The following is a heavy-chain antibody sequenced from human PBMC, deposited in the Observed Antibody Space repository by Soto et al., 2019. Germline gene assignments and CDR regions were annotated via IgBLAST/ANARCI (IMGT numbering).Heavy chain of an antibody. CDR3: ASHSGSSPEGRYNYCMDV. CDR1: GGTFSSYA. J-gene: IGHJ6*02. Sequence: QVQLVQSGAEVKKPGSSVKVSCKASGGTFSSYAISWVRQAPGQGLEWMGGIIPIFGTADYAQKFQGRVTITADESTSTAYMELSSLRSEDTAVYYCASHSGSSPEGRYNYCMDVWGQGTTVTVSS. V-gene: IGHV1-69*12. D-gene: IGHD1-26*01. CDR2: IIPIFGTA.